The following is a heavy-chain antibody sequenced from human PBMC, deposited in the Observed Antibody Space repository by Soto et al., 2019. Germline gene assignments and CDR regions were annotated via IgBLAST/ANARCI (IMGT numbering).Heavy chain of an antibody. J-gene: IGHJ3*01. D-gene: IGHD6-13*01. CDR2: ISNDGSDK. CDR3: AKDQARAASHRIY. V-gene: IGHV3-30*18. CDR1: GFTFNNYG. Sequence: GGPLRLSCAASGFTFNNYGMHWARQAPGKGLEWVAAISNDGSDKYYADSVKGRLTISRDNSKNTVFLQMSSLRAEDTAVYYCAKDQARAASHRIYWGQGTMVTV.